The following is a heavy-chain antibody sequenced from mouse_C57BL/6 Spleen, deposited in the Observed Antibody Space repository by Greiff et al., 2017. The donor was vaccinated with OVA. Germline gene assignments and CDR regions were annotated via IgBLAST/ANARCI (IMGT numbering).Heavy chain of an antibody. CDR2: INYDGSST. CDR1: GFTFSDYY. D-gene: IGHD2-3*01. J-gene: IGHJ3*01. CDR3: ARGALYYCCVGGFAY. V-gene: IGHV5-16*01. Sequence: EVQLVESEGGLVQPGSSMKLSCTASGFTFSDYYMAWVRQVPEKGLEWVANINYDGSSTYYLDSLKSSFIISRDNAKNILYLQMSSLTSEHTATYYCARGALYYCCVGGFAYWGQGTLVTVSA.